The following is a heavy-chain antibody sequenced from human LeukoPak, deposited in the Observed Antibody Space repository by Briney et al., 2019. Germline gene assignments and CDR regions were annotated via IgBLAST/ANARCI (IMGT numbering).Heavy chain of an antibody. J-gene: IGHJ4*02. CDR1: GGTFSSYA. Sequence: GASVKVSCKASGGTFSSYAISWVRQAPGQGLEWMGGIIPIFGTANYAQKFQGRVTITADESTSTAYMELNSLRAEDTALYYCAKEGARLGIAVSGPFDYWGQGTLVTVSS. D-gene: IGHD6-13*01. V-gene: IGHV1-69*13. CDR3: AKEGARLGIAVSGPFDY. CDR2: IIPIFGTA.